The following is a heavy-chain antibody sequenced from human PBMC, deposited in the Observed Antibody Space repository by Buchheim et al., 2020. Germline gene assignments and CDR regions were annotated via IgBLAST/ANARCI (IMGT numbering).Heavy chain of an antibody. CDR2: ISYDGSNK. D-gene: IGHD3-22*01. CDR3: AREYYDSSGYAFDI. V-gene: IGHV3-30*04. Sequence: QVQLVESGGGVVQPGRSLRLSCAASGFTFSSYAMHWVRQAPGKGLEWVAVISYDGSNKYYADSVKGRFNISRDNSKNTLYLQMNSLRAEDTAVYYCAREYYDSSGYAFDIWGQGT. J-gene: IGHJ3*02. CDR1: GFTFSSYA.